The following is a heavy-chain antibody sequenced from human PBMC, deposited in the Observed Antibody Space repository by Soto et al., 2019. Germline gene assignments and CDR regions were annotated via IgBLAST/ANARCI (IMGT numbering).Heavy chain of an antibody. V-gene: IGHV3-30*04. D-gene: IGHD2-21*02. CDR3: SRTYECSKSDCYRAFYI. Sequence: QVQLVESGGGVILPGGSLRLSCAASGFTFSSYAMHWVRQAPGTGPERVAATSSDGTDNVYADSVSGRFTISRDNYKNKLYLQMNILRSEDAAVYYCSRTYECSKSDCYRAFYIWGQGTMVTVSS. CDR1: GFTFSSYA. J-gene: IGHJ3*02. CDR2: TSSDGTDN.